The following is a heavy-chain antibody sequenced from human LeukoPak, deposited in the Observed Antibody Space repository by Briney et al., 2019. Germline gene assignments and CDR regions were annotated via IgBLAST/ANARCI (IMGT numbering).Heavy chain of an antibody. CDR3: ARGIAVAGPYFDY. CDR2: INPSGGST. Sequence: ASVKVSCKASGYTFTSYYMHWVRQAPGQGLEWMGIINPSGGSTSYAQKFQGRVTMTRNTSISTAYMELSSLRSEDTAVYYCARGIAVAGPYFDYWGQGTLVTVSS. CDR1: GYTFTSYY. D-gene: IGHD6-19*01. J-gene: IGHJ4*02. V-gene: IGHV1-46*01.